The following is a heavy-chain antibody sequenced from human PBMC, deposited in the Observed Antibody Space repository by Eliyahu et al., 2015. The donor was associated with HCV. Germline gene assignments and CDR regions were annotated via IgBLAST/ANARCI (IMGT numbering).Heavy chain of an antibody. CDR3: ARLLSQLGVRGLLD. CDR1: TYDXSRDYY. J-gene: IGHJ1*01. CDR2: ISHTGST. V-gene: IGHV4-38-2*01. Sequence: QLQLQESGPGLVRPSESLSLTCGLSTYDXSRDYYWGWIRQPPGKGLEWIGTISHTGSTYYSPSLKSQVSISIDTSKNHFSLNVSSVTAADTAVYYCARLLSQLGVRGLLDWGQGTLVSVSS. D-gene: IGHD3-10*01.